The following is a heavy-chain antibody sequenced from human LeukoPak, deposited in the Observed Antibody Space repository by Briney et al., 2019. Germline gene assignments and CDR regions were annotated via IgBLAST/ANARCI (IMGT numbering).Heavy chain of an antibody. J-gene: IGHJ4*02. CDR1: GYTFTGYA. CDR3: ARSFYYDSSGYFYYFDY. CDR2: INTNTGNP. Sequence: ASVKVSCKASGYTFTGYAMNWVRQAPGQGLEWMGWINTNTGNPTYAQGFTGRFVFSLDTSVSTAYLQISSLKAEDTAVYYCARSFYYDSSGYFYYFDYWGQGTLVTVSS. D-gene: IGHD3-22*01. V-gene: IGHV7-4-1*02.